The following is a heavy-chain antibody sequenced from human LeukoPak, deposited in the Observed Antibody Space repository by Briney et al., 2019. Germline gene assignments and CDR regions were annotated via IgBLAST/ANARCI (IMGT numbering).Heavy chain of an antibody. CDR1: GFTFSSYW. Sequence: GGSLRLSCAASGFTFSSYWMSWVRQAPGKGLEWVSNIKQDGSEKYYVDSVKGRFTISRDNAKNSLYLQMNSLRAEDTAVYYCARGRGDPGVTIFGVVIHYYYYGMDVWGQGTTVTVS. J-gene: IGHJ6*02. CDR3: ARGRGDPGVTIFGVVIHYYYYGMDV. CDR2: IKQDGSEK. V-gene: IGHV3-7*01. D-gene: IGHD3-3*01.